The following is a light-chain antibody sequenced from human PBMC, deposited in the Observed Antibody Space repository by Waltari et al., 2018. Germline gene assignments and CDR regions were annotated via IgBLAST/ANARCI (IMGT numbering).Light chain of an antibody. CDR1: QSVGRY. CDR3: QKYVNLPAT. J-gene: IGKJ1*01. V-gene: IGKV3-20*01. Sequence: EIVSTQSPGTLSLSPGERATLSCRASQSVGRYLAWYQQKPGQAPRLLIYDASTRATGIPDRFSGSGSGTDFSLTISRLEPEDFAVYYCQKYVNLPATFGQGTKVEIK. CDR2: DAS.